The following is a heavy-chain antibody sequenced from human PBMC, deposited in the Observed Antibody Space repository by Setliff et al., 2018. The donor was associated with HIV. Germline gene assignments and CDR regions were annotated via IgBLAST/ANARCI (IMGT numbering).Heavy chain of an antibody. CDR2: IYYFGST. J-gene: IGHJ4*02. CDR1: NVSINSYY. D-gene: IGHD6-19*01. CDR3: ARETRSGWYDLAY. Sequence: SETLSLTCTVSNVSINSYYWSWIRQPAGRALEWIGRIYYFGSTNYNPSLRGRVTISVDTSKKQFSLKLSSVTAADTAVYFCARETRSGWYDLAYWGQGTLVTVSS. V-gene: IGHV4-4*07.